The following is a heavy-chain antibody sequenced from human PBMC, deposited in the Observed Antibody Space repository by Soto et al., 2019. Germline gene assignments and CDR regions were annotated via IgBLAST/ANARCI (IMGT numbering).Heavy chain of an antibody. CDR1: GDSVSSGRYY. Sequence: QVQLQESGPGLAKPSETLSLTCTVSGDSVSSGRYYWSWIRQAPGKRLEWIGFVYYSGFTNYNPSLKSRVNISVDTSNNQFSLRLYSVTAADTAVYFCVRGSHHEGPYYDISGFHNWFDTWGQGTLVNVSS. CDR2: VYYSGFT. CDR3: VRGSHHEGPYYDISGFHNWFDT. J-gene: IGHJ5*02. D-gene: IGHD3-22*01. V-gene: IGHV4-61*01.